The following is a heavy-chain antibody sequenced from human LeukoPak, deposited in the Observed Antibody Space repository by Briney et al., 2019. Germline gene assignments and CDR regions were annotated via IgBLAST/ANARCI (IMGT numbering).Heavy chain of an antibody. V-gene: IGHV3-20*04. J-gene: IGHJ4*02. CDR3: AKDLGWIHFAY. D-gene: IGHD5-18*01. CDR1: GFTFDDYG. CDR2: ITWNGGST. Sequence: PGGSLRLSCAASGFTFDDYGMSWVRQAPGKGLEWVSGITWNGGSTGYADSVKGRFTISRDNAKNSLYLQMNSLRAEDTAVYYCAKDLGWIHFAYWGQGTLVTVSS.